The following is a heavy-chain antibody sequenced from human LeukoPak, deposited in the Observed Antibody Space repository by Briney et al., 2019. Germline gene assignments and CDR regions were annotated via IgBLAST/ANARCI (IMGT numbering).Heavy chain of an antibody. D-gene: IGHD6-19*01. J-gene: IGHJ4*02. Sequence: ASVKVSCKASGYTSTSYAMHWVRQAPGQRLEWMGWINAGNGNTKYSQKFQGRVTITRDTSASTAYMELSSLRSEDTAVYYCARATGIAVAGLGFDYWGQGTLVTVSS. CDR3: ARATGIAVAGLGFDY. CDR1: GYTSTSYA. V-gene: IGHV1-3*01. CDR2: INAGNGNT.